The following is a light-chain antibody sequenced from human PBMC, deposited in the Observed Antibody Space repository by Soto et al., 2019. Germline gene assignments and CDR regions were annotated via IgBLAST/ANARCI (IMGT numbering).Light chain of an antibody. CDR2: DAS. Sequence: DSQMTQSPSALSAYVGDRVTITCRASQSISSWLAWYQQKPGKAPKLLIYDASSLESGVPSRFSGNGSGTEFTLTISSLQPDDFATYYCQQYNSYRTFGQGTKVDIK. J-gene: IGKJ1*01. V-gene: IGKV1-5*01. CDR3: QQYNSYRT. CDR1: QSISSW.